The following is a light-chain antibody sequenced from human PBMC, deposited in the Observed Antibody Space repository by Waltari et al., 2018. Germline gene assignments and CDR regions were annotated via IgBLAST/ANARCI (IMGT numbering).Light chain of an antibody. V-gene: IGKV1-5*03. CDR1: QSISTW. Sequence: DIQMTQFPSTLSASVGDRVTITCRASQSISTWLAWYQQKPGKAPKLLIYKASGLEDGVPSRFSGSGSGTEFTLTISSLQPDDFATYYCQHYDSYPWTFGQETKVDIK. CDR2: KAS. J-gene: IGKJ1*01. CDR3: QHYDSYPWT.